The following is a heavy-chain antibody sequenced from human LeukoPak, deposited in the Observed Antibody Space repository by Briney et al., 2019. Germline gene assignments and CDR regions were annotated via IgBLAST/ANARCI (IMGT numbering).Heavy chain of an antibody. CDR2: ISSSSSYI. CDR3: ARGPLAAAGDY. V-gene: IGHV3-21*01. J-gene: IGHJ4*02. CDR1: GFTFSSYS. Sequence: GGSLRLSCAASGFTFSSYSMNWVRQAPGKGLEWVSSISSSSSYIYYADSVKGRFTISRDNAKKSLYLQMNSLRAEDTAVYYCARGPLAAAGDYWGQGTLVTVSS. D-gene: IGHD6-13*01.